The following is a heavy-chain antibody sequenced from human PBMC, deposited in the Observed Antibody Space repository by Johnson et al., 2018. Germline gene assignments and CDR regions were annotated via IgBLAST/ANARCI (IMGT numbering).Heavy chain of an antibody. V-gene: IGHV3-23*04. CDR2: ISSSGGST. J-gene: IGHJ3*02. CDR3: AKDWGYGSGGSCYAAFDI. D-gene: IGHD2-15*01. CDR1: GFTFSSYW. Sequence: EVQLVESGGGLVQPGGSLRLSCAASGFTFSSYWMSWVRQAPGKGLEWVSSISSSGGSTYYADSVKGRFTISRDNSKNTLYLQMNSLRAEDTAVYYCAKDWGYGSGGSCYAAFDIWGQGTMVTVSS.